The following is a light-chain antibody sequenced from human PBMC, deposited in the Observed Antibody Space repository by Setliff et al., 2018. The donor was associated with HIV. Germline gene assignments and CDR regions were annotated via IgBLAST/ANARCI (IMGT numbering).Light chain of an antibody. V-gene: IGKV3-20*01. CDR1: QSVRSTY. J-gene: IGKJ1*01. CDR3: QQYDASSWT. Sequence: EIVLTQSPGTLSLFPGERATLSCRASQSVRSTYLAWYQQKPGQAPRLLIYGASNRATGIPDRFSGSGSGTDFTLTISRLEPEDFAVYYCQQYDASSWTFGQGTKVDIK. CDR2: GAS.